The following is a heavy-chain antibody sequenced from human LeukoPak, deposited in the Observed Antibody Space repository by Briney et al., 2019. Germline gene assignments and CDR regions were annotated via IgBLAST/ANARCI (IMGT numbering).Heavy chain of an antibody. D-gene: IGHD3-10*01. Sequence: ASVKVSCKASGYTFTSYGISWVRQAPGQGLEWMGWISAYNGNTNYAQKLQGRVTITTDTSTSTDYMELRSLRSDDTAVYYCARDSAIDRGHMDVWGKGTTVTVSS. CDR1: GYTFTSYG. CDR2: ISAYNGNT. CDR3: ARDSAIDRGHMDV. J-gene: IGHJ6*03. V-gene: IGHV1-18*01.